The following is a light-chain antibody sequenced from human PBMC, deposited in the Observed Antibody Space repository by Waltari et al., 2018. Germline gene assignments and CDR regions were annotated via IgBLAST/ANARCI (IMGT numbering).Light chain of an antibody. CDR3: ATWDDSLNGRV. Sequence: QSVLTQPPSASGTPGQGVTISCSGSSSNIGSITVSWYQQFPGTAPRLLMHTDNQRPSGVPDRFSGSKSGTSASLAISGLQSEDEAHYFCATWDDSLNGRVFGGGTKVTVL. CDR2: TDN. J-gene: IGLJ3*02. V-gene: IGLV1-44*01. CDR1: SSNIGSIT.